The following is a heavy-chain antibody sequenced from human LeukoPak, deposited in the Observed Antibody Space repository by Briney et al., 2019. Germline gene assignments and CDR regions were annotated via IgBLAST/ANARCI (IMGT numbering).Heavy chain of an antibody. V-gene: IGHV3-7*01. CDR2: IKQDGSEK. CDR1: GFTFSSYW. J-gene: IGHJ4*02. Sequence: GGSLRLSCAASGFTFSSYWMSWVRQAPGKGLEWVANIKQDGSEKYYVDSVKGRCTTSRDNSKNTVYLQMNSLTGEDTAIYYCAREGGTIEIGEFDYWGQGTLVTVSS. CDR3: AREGGTIEIGEFDY. D-gene: IGHD3-16*02.